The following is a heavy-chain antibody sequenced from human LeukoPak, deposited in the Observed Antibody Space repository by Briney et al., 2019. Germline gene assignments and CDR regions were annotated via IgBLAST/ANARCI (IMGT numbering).Heavy chain of an antibody. J-gene: IGHJ1*01. CDR1: GGSISSYY. D-gene: IGHD6-19*01. V-gene: IGHV4-59*01. CDR2: IYYSGST. CDR3: ARGASGWEEYFQH. Sequence: PSETLSLTCTVSGGSISSYYWSWIRQPPGKGLEWIGYIYYSGSTNYNPSLKSRVTISVDTSKNQFSLKLGSVTAADTAVYYCARGASGWEEYFQHWGQGTLVTVSS.